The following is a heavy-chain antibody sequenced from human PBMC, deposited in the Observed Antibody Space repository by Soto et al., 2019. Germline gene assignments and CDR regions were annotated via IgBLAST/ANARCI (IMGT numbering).Heavy chain of an antibody. D-gene: IGHD4-17*01. V-gene: IGHV1-18*01. Sequence: ASVKVSCKASGYPFGGYAIACVRQAPGQGLEWMGWVSAHTGDSGYAQRFQGRVTLTTETSTSTAYMELRGLRSDDTAVYYCARPSTSYGDYGWSLAYWGQGTLVTVSS. J-gene: IGHJ4*02. CDR1: GYPFGGYA. CDR2: VSAHTGDS. CDR3: ARPSTSYGDYGWSLAY.